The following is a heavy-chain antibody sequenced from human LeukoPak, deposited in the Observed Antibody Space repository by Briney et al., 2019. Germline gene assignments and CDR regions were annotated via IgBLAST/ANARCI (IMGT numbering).Heavy chain of an antibody. D-gene: IGHD5-24*01. V-gene: IGHV1-2*02. CDR3: ARDEAVEMATILVGWFDP. Sequence: ASVKVSCKASGYTFTGYYIHWVRQAPGQGLEWMGWINPNSGGTNYAQKFQGRVTMTRDTSISTAYMELSRLRSDDTAVYYCARDEAVEMATILVGWFDPWGQGTLVTVSS. J-gene: IGHJ5*02. CDR1: GYTFTGYY. CDR2: INPNSGGT.